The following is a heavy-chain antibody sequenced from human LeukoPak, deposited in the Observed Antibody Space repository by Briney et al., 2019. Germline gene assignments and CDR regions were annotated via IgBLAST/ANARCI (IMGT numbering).Heavy chain of an antibody. Sequence: SETLSLTCTVSGGSISSYYWSWIRQSPGKGLEWIAYIYYGGSTNYNPSLKSRVTISVDTSKNQFSLKLSSVTPADTAVYDCASLRGSGSYYIFDFWGQGTLVTVSP. J-gene: IGHJ4*02. CDR3: ASLRGSGSYYIFDF. V-gene: IGHV4-59*01. D-gene: IGHD3-10*01. CDR2: IYYGGST. CDR1: GGSISSYY.